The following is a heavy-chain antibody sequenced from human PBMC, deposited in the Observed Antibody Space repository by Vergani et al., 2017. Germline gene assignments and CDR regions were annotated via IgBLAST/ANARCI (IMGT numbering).Heavy chain of an antibody. CDR3: ARSSYCSSTSCYTNGDY. Sequence: QVQLVQSGAEVKKPGSSVKVSCKAFGGTFSNYAVRWVRQAPGQGLEWMGGIIPIFGTANYAQKFQGRVTITADKSTSTAYMELSSLRSEDTAVYYCARSSYCSSTSCYTNGDYWGQGTLVTVSS. CDR2: IIPIFGTA. V-gene: IGHV1-69*06. D-gene: IGHD2-2*02. J-gene: IGHJ4*02. CDR1: GGTFSNYA.